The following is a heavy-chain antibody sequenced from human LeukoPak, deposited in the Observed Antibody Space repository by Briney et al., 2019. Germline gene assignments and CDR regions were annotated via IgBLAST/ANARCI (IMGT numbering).Heavy chain of an antibody. J-gene: IGHJ3*02. CDR1: EYTFTSYD. CDR3: AGRPLGNYYDILTGYSNDAFDI. D-gene: IGHD3-9*01. CDR2: MNPNSGNT. Sequence: ASVKVSCKASEYTFTSYDINWVRQATGQGLEWMGWMNPNSGNTGYAQKFQGRVTMTRNTSISTAYMELSSLRSEDTAVYYCAGRPLGNYYDILTGYSNDAFDIWGQGTMVTVSS. V-gene: IGHV1-8*01.